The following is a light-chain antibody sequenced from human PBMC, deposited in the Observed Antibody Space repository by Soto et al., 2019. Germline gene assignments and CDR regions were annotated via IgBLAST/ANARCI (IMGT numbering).Light chain of an antibody. V-gene: IGLV2-11*01. Sequence: QSALTQPRSVSGSPGQSVAISCTGSSSDVGGYNYVSWYQQHPGKAPKVMIYDVSKRPSGVPDRFSGSKSGDTASLTTTGLQAEDEADYYCCSYAGGPYVFGTGTKVTVL. J-gene: IGLJ1*01. CDR2: DVS. CDR1: SSDVGGYNY. CDR3: CSYAGGPYV.